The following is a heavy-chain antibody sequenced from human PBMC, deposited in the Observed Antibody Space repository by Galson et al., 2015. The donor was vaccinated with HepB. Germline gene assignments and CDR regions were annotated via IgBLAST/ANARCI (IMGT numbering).Heavy chain of an antibody. CDR3: ARAFSLTAQYSGIFDY. CDR2: ISYDGNYE. CDR1: GFSFSSYA. Sequence: SLRLSCAASGFSFSSYAMHWVRQAPGKGLEWVAIISYDGNYEYYADSVKGRFTISRDSSRDTLYLQMNSLRPEDTAVYYCARAFSLTAQYSGIFDYWGQGALVTVSS. D-gene: IGHD1-26*01. J-gene: IGHJ4*02. V-gene: IGHV3-30*04.